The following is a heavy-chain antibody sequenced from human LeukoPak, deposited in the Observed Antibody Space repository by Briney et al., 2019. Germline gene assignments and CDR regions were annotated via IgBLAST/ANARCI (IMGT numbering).Heavy chain of an antibody. Sequence: GGSLRLSCAASGFTFSSYAMSWVRQAPGKGLEWVSAISGSGGSTYYADSVKGRFTISRDNSKNTLYLQMNSLRAEDTAVYYCAKDGRYFDWLFSNCFDPWGQGTLVTVSS. V-gene: IGHV3-23*01. D-gene: IGHD3-9*01. J-gene: IGHJ5*02. CDR3: AKDGRYFDWLFSNCFDP. CDR2: ISGSGGST. CDR1: GFTFSSYA.